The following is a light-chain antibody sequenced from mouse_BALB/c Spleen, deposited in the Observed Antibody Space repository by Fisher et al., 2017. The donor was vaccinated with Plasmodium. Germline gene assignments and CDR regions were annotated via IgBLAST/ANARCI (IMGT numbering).Light chain of an antibody. CDR1: QSLLDSDGKTY. CDR2: LVS. Sequence: VLTQTPLTLSVTIGQPASISCKSSQSLLDSDGKTYLNWLLQRPGQSPKRLIYLVSKLDSGVPDRFTGSGSGTDFTRKISRVEAEDRGVYFCSQSTHLPLTFGAGTKLELK. CDR3: SQSTHLPLT. V-gene: IGKV1-135*01. J-gene: IGKJ5*01.